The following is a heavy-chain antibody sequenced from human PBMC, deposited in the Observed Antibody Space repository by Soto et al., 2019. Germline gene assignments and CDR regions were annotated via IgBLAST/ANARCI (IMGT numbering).Heavy chain of an antibody. D-gene: IGHD6-13*01. J-gene: IGHJ4*02. CDR2: ISGSGGDT. CDR1: RFSFSSFA. CDR3: AKDPSAGPSHFDY. V-gene: IGHV3-23*01. Sequence: PGGSLRLSCAASRFSFSSFAMSWVRQAPGKGLEWVSGISGSGGDTYYADSVKGRFTISRDNSKNTLYLQMNSLRAEDTAVYYCAKDPSAGPSHFDYWGQGTPVTVSS.